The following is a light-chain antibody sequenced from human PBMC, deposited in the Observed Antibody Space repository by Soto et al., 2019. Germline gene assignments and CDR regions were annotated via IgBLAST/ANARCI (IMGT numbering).Light chain of an antibody. J-gene: IGKJ2*01. CDR1: QSVLYSSNNRNY. CDR3: QQSYATPFT. Sequence: DIVMTQSPDSLAVSLGERATINCRSSQSVLYSSNNRNYLTWFQQKPGQPPKLLLYWASTRESGVPDRFSGSGSGTDFPLTISSLQAEDVAVYYCQQSYATPFTFGQGTKLELK. V-gene: IGKV4-1*01. CDR2: WAS.